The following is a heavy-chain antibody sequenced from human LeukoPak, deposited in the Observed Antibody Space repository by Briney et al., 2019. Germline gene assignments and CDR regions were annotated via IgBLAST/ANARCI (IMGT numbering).Heavy chain of an antibody. V-gene: IGHV3-48*01. CDR2: ISSSSSTM. J-gene: IGHJ3*02. CDR1: GFTFSSSS. Sequence: GGSLRLSCAASGFTFSSSSMNWVRQAPGKGLEWVSYISSSSSTMYYADSVKGRFTISRDNSKNTLYLQMNSLSAEDTAIYYCARGLGSSTSRHTFDIWGQGTMVTVSS. D-gene: IGHD2-2*01. CDR3: ARGLGSSTSRHTFDI.